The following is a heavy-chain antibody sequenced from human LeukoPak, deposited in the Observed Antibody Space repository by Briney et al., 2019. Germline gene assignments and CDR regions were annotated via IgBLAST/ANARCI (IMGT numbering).Heavy chain of an antibody. D-gene: IGHD3-22*01. CDR3: AKLRSPWLSPYYFDY. J-gene: IGHJ4*02. CDR1: GFTFSSYA. V-gene: IGHV3-23*01. Sequence: GGSLRLSCAASGFTFSSYAMSWVRQAPGKGLEWVSAISGSGGSTYYADSVKGRFTISRDNSKNTLYLQMNSLRAEDTAVYYCAKLRSPWLSPYYFDYWGQGTLVTVSS. CDR2: ISGSGGST.